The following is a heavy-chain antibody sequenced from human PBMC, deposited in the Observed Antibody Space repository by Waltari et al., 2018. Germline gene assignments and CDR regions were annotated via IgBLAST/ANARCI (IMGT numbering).Heavy chain of an antibody. CDR2: INPNSGGT. CDR3: AATAAGLYYYYGMDV. CDR1: GTPLTGDY. J-gene: IGHJ6*02. V-gene: IGHV1-2*02. D-gene: IGHD6-13*01. Sequence: QLVQPGAEVKKPGASVKAPGKASGTPLTGDYMHGVRRATGQGLEWMGWINPNSGGTNYAQKFQGRVTMTRDTSISTAYMELSRLRSDDTAMYYCAATAAGLYYYYGMDVWGQGTTVTVSS.